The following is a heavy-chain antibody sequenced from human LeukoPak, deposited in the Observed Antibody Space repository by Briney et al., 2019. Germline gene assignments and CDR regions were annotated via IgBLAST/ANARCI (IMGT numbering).Heavy chain of an antibody. J-gene: IGHJ3*02. Sequence: NPGGSLRLSCAASGFTFSSYSMNWVRQAPGKGLEWVSSISSSSTYIDYADSVKGRFTISRDNAKNSLYLQMDSLRAEDTAVYYCARDSSGFRAFDIWGQGTMVTVSS. CDR2: ISSSSTYI. CDR3: ARDSSGFRAFDI. V-gene: IGHV3-21*01. D-gene: IGHD3-10*01. CDR1: GFTFSSYS.